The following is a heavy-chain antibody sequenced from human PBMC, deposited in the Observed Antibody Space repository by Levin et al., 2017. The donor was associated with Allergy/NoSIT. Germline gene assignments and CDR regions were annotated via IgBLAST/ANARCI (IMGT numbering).Heavy chain of an antibody. Sequence: KISCKASGDTFTNYAIGWVRQAPGQGLEWMGDIIPKFGAAQYAQKFQGRLTLTADKSANIAYMDLNSLRSEDTAVYYCARNKAIPNYYYGMDVWGQGTTVIVPS. D-gene: IGHD2-21*01. V-gene: IGHV1-69*06. CDR3: ARNKAIPNYYYGMDV. CDR1: GDTFTNYA. CDR2: IIPKFGAA. J-gene: IGHJ6*02.